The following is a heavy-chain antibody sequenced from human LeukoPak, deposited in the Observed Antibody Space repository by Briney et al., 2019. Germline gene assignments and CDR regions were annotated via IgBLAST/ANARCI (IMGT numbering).Heavy chain of an antibody. J-gene: IGHJ4*02. Sequence: GWALRLSFASSGWTFSSYLMHWVGPARWKGVVWVSRINSYGRSTSYADSVTGRFTLSRDNAQNTLYLQMNSVRAEDTAVYYCARELHGHNDYWGQGTLVTVSS. CDR3: ARELHGHNDY. CDR1: GWTFSSYL. CDR2: INSYGRST. D-gene: IGHD4-11*01. V-gene: IGHV3-74*01.